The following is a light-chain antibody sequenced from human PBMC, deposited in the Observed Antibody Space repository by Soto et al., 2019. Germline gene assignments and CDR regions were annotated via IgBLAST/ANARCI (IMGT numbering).Light chain of an antibody. CDR3: QQYNSYSLT. V-gene: IGKV1-5*03. J-gene: IGKJ4*01. CDR1: QSISGW. Sequence: DIQMTQSPSTLSASVGDGVAITCRASQSISGWLAWYQQKPGKAPQLMIYKASNLESGVPSRFSGSGSGTEFTLTISSLQPDDFATYYCQQYNSYSLTFGGVTKVEIK. CDR2: KAS.